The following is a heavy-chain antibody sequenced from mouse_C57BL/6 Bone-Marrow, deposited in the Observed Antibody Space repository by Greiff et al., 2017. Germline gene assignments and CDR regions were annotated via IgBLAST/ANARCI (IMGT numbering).Heavy chain of an antibody. J-gene: IGHJ1*03. D-gene: IGHD1-1*01. V-gene: IGHV1-5*01. Sequence: VQLQQSGTVLARPGASVKMSCKTSGYTFTSYWMHWVKQRPGQGLEWIGAIYPGNSDTSYNQKFKGKAKLTAVTSASTAYMELSSLTNDDSAVYYCTPLFITTVVGYFDVWGTGTTVTVSS. CDR3: TPLFITTVVGYFDV. CDR1: GYTFTSYW. CDR2: IYPGNSDT.